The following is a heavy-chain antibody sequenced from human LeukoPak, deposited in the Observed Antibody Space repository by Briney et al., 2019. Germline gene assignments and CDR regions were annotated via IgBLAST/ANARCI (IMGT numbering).Heavy chain of an antibody. CDR2: IYYSGST. CDR3: ARHVDTAMVTIDY. Sequence: SETLSLTCTVSGGSISSSSYYWGWIRQPPGKGLEWIGSIYYSGSTYYNPSLRSRVTISVNTSKNQFSLKLSSVTAADTAVYCCARHVDTAMVTIDYWGQGTLVTVSS. V-gene: IGHV4-39*07. J-gene: IGHJ4*02. CDR1: GGSISSSSYY. D-gene: IGHD5-18*01.